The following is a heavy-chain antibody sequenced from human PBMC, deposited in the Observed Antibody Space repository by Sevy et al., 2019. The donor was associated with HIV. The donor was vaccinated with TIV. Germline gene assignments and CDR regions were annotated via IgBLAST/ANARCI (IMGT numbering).Heavy chain of an antibody. CDR3: AKTHCSGGSCYFDY. CDR2: IGGSRSYI. D-gene: IGHD2-15*01. V-gene: IGHV3-21*06. CDR1: GFTFSTYS. J-gene: IGHJ4*02. Sequence: GGSLRLSCAASGFTFSTYSMNWVRQAPGKGLEWVSSIGGSRSYIFYADSVKGRFTISRDNAMNSLYLQRNSLRAEDTAMYYCAKTHCSGGSCYFDYWGQGTLVTVSS.